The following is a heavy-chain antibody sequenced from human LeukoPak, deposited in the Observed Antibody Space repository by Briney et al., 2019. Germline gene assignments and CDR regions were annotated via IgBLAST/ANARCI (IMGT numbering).Heavy chain of an antibody. CDR2: INPHSGGT. CDR3: VREGNELLSKNFDY. V-gene: IGHV1-2*02. D-gene: IGHD2-21*02. J-gene: IGHJ4*02. CDR1: GFTFTVYY. Sequence: ASVKVSFKASGFTFTVYYIHWVRQAPGQGGEWMGYINPHSGGTNSPQKFQGRVTMTTDTSISAAYMELSSLISDDTAMYYCVREGNELLSKNFDYWGQGTLVTVSS.